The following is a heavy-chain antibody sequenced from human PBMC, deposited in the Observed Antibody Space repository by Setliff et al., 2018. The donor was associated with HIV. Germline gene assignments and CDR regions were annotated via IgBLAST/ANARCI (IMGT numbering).Heavy chain of an antibody. V-gene: IGHV4-59*01. CDR2: VRQGGAT. J-gene: IGHJ4*03. CDR1: GASISGYY. Sequence: SETLSLTCTVSGASISGYYWSWIRQTPGKGLEWIGYVRQGGATKYNPAFQSRVTISLEASKNQVFLSLASVTAADTAVYFCAREDPNTYRPFDYWGQGSLVTVSS. CDR3: AREDPNTYRPFDY.